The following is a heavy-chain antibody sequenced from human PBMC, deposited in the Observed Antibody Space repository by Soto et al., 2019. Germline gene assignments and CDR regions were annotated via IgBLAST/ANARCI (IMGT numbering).Heavy chain of an antibody. J-gene: IGHJ3*02. D-gene: IGHD6-6*01. CDR2: IDPSDSQT. CDR3: ARFRAPRRQLISMSFHI. V-gene: IGHV5-10-1*04. CDR1: GYSFAGYW. Sequence: GESLKISCKGSGYSFAGYWITWVRQKPGRGLEWMGRIDPSDSQTYYNPSFRGRVTISADKSITTAFVQWGSLRASDSAIYYCARFRAPRRQLISMSFHIWGLGTLVTVSS.